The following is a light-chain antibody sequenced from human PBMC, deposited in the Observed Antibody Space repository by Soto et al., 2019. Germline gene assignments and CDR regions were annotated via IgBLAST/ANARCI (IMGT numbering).Light chain of an antibody. CDR1: SSNIGNNY. CDR3: GTWDNSLSAVV. Sequence: QSVLTQPPSVSAAPGQQVTISCSGSSSNIGNNYVSWYQQLPGTAPKLLIYDNNKRPSGIPARFSGSKSGTSATLGITGLQTGDEADYYCGTWDNSLSAVVFGGGTKLTVL. CDR2: DNN. J-gene: IGLJ2*01. V-gene: IGLV1-51*01.